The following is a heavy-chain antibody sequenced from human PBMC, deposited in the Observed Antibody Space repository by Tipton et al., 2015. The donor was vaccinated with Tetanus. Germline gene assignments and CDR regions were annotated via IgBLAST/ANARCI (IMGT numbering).Heavy chain of an antibody. V-gene: IGHV3-33*01. D-gene: IGHD4-17*01. CDR3: ARETSLTTSY. CDR2: IWYDGTTK. CDR1: GFSFSTYN. Sequence: SLRLSCAASGFSFSTYNFHWVRQAPGKGLEWVAVIWYDGTTKYYADSVNGRFTISRDNSKNTLFLQMNSLRAEDTAVYYCARETSLTTSYWGQGTLVTVS. J-gene: IGHJ1*01.